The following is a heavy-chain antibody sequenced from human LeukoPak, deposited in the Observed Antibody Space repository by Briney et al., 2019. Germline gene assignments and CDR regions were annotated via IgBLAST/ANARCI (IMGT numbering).Heavy chain of an antibody. J-gene: IGHJ4*02. CDR3: ARDLSVGARPDLGFDY. CDR2: ISSSSTYI. V-gene: IGHV3-21*01. D-gene: IGHD1-26*01. Sequence: GGSLRLSCAASGFTFSSYNMNWVRQAPGKGLEWVSSISSSSTYIYYADSVKGRFTISRNNAKNSLYLQMNSLRAEDTAVYYCARDLSVGARPDLGFDYWGQGTLVTVSS. CDR1: GFTFSSYN.